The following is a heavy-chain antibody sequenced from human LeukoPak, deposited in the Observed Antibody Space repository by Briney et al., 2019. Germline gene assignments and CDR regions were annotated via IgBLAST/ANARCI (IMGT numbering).Heavy chain of an antibody. D-gene: IGHD3-22*01. CDR2: INAGNGNT. CDR3: ARDLVYYDSSGYYYYYYGMDV. V-gene: IGHV1-3*01. Sequence: ASVKVSCKASGYTFTSYAMHWVRQAPGQRLEWMGWINAGNGNTKYSQKFQGRVTITRDTSASTAYMELSSLRSEDTAVYYCARDLVYYDSSGYYYYYYGMDVWGQGTTVTVSS. CDR1: GYTFTSYA. J-gene: IGHJ6*02.